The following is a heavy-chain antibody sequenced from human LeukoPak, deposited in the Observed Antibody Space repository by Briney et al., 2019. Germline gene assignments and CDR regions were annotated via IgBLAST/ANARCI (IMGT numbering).Heavy chain of an antibody. CDR1: RGTFSSYA. D-gene: IGHD4-11*01. J-gene: IGHJ5*02. V-gene: IGHV1-69*13. Sequence: ASVKVSCKASRGTFSSYAISWVRQAPGQGLEWMGGIIPIFGTANYAQKFQGRVTITADESTSTAYMELSSLRSEDTAVYYCARDYTNWFDPWGQGTLVTVSS. CDR3: ARDYTNWFDP. CDR2: IIPIFGTA.